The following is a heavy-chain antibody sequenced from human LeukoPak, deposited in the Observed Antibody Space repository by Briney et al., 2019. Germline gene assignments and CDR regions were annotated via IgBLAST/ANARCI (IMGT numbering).Heavy chain of an antibody. Sequence: TSETLSLTCAVYGGSFSGYYWSWIRQPPGKGLEWIGEINHSGSTNYNPSLKSRVTISVDTSKNQFSLKLSSVTAADTAVYYCARGEYSYGIDAFDIWGQGTMVTVSS. D-gene: IGHD5-18*01. CDR3: ARGEYSYGIDAFDI. J-gene: IGHJ3*02. CDR2: INHSGST. V-gene: IGHV4-34*01. CDR1: GGSFSGYY.